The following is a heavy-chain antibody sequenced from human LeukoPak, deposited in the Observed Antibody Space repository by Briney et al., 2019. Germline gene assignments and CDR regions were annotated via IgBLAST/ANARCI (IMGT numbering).Heavy chain of an antibody. CDR1: GFTFSSYW. D-gene: IGHD3-10*01. CDR3: AKGWGRFGDEYFDC. V-gene: IGHV3-30*18. CDR2: ISYDGSNK. J-gene: IGHJ4*02. Sequence: GGSLRLSCAASGFTFSSYWMTWVRQAPGKGLEWVAVISYDGSNKYYADSVKGRFTISRDNSKNTLYLQMNSLRAEDTAVYYCAKGWGRFGDEYFDCWGQGTLVTVSS.